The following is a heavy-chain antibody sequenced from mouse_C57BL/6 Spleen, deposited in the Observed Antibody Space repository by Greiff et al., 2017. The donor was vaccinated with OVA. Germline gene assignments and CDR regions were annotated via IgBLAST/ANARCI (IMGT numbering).Heavy chain of an antibody. CDR2: INYDGSST. D-gene: IGHD1-3*01. J-gene: IGHJ1*03. Sequence: EVQVVESEGGLVQPGSSMKLSCTASGFTFSDYYMAWVRQVPEKGLEWVANINYDGSSTYYLDSLKSRFIISRDNAKNILYLQMSSLKSEDTATYYCARVAPYWYFDVWGTGTTVTVSS. CDR1: GFTFSDYY. CDR3: ARVAPYWYFDV. V-gene: IGHV5-16*01.